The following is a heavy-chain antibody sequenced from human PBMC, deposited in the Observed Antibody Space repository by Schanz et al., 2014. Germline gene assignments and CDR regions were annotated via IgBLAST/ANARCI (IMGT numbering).Heavy chain of an antibody. D-gene: IGHD3-22*01. CDR3: ARETTEYYYDNSGYHPVFDY. J-gene: IGHJ4*02. V-gene: IGHV3-48*02. CDR1: GFSFSTYS. Sequence: DVHLVESGGGLVQPGGSLRLSCAASGFSFSTYSMNWVRQAPGKGLEWVAYISSSSSISHYSDTVKGRFTISRDNGKNSLYLQMNSLADEDTAVYYCARETTEYYYDNSGYHPVFDYWGQGAVVTVSS. CDR2: ISSSSSIS.